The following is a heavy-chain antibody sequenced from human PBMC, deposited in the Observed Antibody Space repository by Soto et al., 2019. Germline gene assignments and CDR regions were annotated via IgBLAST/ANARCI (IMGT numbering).Heavy chain of an antibody. D-gene: IGHD1-26*01. Sequence: ASVKVSCKASGYTFNSYNMQWVRQAPGQGLEWMGVINPSSGSTNYAQKLQGRVIMTRDTSTNTVYMELSTLRSDDTAVYYCARIYSGSRLDYWGQGTLVTVSS. V-gene: IGHV1-46*02. J-gene: IGHJ4*02. CDR2: INPSSGST. CDR3: ARIYSGSRLDY. CDR1: GYTFNSYN.